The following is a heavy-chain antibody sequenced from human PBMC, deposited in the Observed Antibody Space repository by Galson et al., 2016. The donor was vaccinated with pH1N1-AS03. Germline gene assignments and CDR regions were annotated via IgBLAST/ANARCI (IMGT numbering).Heavy chain of an antibody. CDR3: ARGNPFLGSSWYEDS. CDR2: ISHSGIT. D-gene: IGHD6-13*01. J-gene: IGHJ4*02. V-gene: IGHV4-34*01. Sequence: SETLSLTCTVSGVSLTDYQWSWIRQSPGKGLEWIGEISHSGITDYNPSLKSRVSISVDTSKDQFSLNLSSMTAADAAVYYCARGNPFLGSSWYEDSWGQGTLVIVSS. CDR1: GVSLTDYQ.